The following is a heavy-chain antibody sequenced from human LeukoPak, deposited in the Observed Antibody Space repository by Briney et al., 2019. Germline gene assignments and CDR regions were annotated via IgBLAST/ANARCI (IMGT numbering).Heavy chain of an antibody. CDR1: GFTFSSYA. D-gene: IGHD2-2*01. CDR3: AKGGYCSSTNCYYFDY. CDR2: ISGSGGST. Sequence: GGSLRLSCAASGFTFSSYAMSWVRQAPGKGLEWVSAISGSGGSTYYADSVKGRFTISRDNSKNTLYLQMNSLRAEDTAVYYCAKGGYCSSTNCYYFDYWGQGTLVTVSS. V-gene: IGHV3-23*01. J-gene: IGHJ4*02.